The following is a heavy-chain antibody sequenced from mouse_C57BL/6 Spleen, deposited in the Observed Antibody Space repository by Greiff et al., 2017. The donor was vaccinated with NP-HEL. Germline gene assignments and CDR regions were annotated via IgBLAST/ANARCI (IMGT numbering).Heavy chain of an antibody. CDR1: GYTFTSYW. J-gene: IGHJ2*01. D-gene: IGHD1-1*01. Sequence: VQLQQSGAELAKAGASVKMSCKASGYTFTSYWMHWVKQRLGQGLEWFAETNPTNGRTYYNEKFKSKATLTVDKSSSTAYMLLSGPTFEDSAVYYCARIKKLVATYFDYWGQGTTLTVSS. CDR3: ARIKKLVATYFDY. CDR2: TNPTNGRT. V-gene: IGHV1S81*02.